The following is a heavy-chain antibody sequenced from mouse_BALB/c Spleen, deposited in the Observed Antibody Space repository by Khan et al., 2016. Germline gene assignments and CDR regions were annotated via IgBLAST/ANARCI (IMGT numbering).Heavy chain of an antibody. D-gene: IGHD4-1*01. CDR1: GYKFTDYE. CDR3: TRLGFAY. CDR2: IDPETGCT. Sequence: QVQLQQSGTELVRPGASVTLSCKASGYKFTDYEMHWVKQTPVHGLVWIGAIDPETGCTVYTQKFKGKATLTADKSSNTAYMDLRTLTSEDSAVYYCTRLGFAYWGQGTLVTVSA. V-gene: IGHV1-15*01. J-gene: IGHJ3*01.